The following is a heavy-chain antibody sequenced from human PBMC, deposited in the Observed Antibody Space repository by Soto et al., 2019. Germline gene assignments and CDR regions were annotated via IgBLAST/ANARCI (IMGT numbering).Heavy chain of an antibody. Sequence: QVQLQESGPGLVKPSQTLSLTCTVSGGSINSFDSYWTWIRQHPGKGLEWIGYIYYSGNTYYNPSLKSRVIISLDTSKNQSSLMLSSVTAADTALYYCARNVDTAVLVNWFDPWGQGTLVTVYS. D-gene: IGHD5-18*01. J-gene: IGHJ5*02. CDR1: GGSINSFDSY. V-gene: IGHV4-31*03. CDR2: IYYSGNT. CDR3: ARNVDTAVLVNWFDP.